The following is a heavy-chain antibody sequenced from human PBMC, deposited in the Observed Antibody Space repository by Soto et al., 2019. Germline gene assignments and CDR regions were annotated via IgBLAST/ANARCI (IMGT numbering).Heavy chain of an antibody. Sequence: QVQLVQSGAEVKKPGASVKVSCKASGYTFTSYGISWVRQAPGQGLEWMGWISAYNGNTNYAQKLQGRVTMTTDTSTSTAYMELRSLRSDDTAMYYCARGLLMVYAIQVGDAFDIWGQGTMVTVSS. V-gene: IGHV1-18*01. J-gene: IGHJ3*02. D-gene: IGHD2-8*01. CDR1: GYTFTSYG. CDR3: ARGLLMVYAIQVGDAFDI. CDR2: ISAYNGNT.